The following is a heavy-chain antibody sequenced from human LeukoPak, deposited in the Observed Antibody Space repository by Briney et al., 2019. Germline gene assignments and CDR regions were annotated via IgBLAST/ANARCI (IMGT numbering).Heavy chain of an antibody. J-gene: IGHJ4*02. CDR2: INPNSGGT. CDR1: GYTFTGYY. CDR3: ARGSTTVKRFDY. V-gene: IGHV1-2*02. Sequence: VASVKVSCKASGYTFTGYYMHWVRQAPGQGLEWMGWINPNSGGTNYAQKFQGRVTMTGDTSISTAYMELSRLRSDDTAVYYCARGSTTVKRFDYWGQGTLVAVSS. D-gene: IGHD4-17*01.